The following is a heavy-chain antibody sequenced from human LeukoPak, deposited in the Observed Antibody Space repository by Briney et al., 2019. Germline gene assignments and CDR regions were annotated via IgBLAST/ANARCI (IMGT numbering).Heavy chain of an antibody. CDR2: IDHSGST. CDR3: ARGAHDSYDSLDFDY. Sequence: SETLSLTCALYGGSSSGSYWSWIRQPPGKGLGWIGEIDHSGSTNYNPSLKSRVTISVDTSKNQFSLKLSSVTAADTAVYYCARGAHDSYDSLDFDYWGQGTLVTVSS. J-gene: IGHJ4*02. CDR1: GGSSSGSY. D-gene: IGHD5-18*01. V-gene: IGHV4-34*01.